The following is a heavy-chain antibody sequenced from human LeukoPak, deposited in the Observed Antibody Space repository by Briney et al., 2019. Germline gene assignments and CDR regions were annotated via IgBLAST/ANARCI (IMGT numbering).Heavy chain of an antibody. CDR1: GGTFSSYA. Sequence: GASVKVSCKASGGTFSSYAISWVRQAPGQGLEWMGGIIPIFGTANYAQKFQGRVTITADESTSTAYMELSSLRSEDTAVYYCARPDYDSSNRGAFDIWGQGTMVTVSS. CDR3: ARPDYDSSNRGAFDI. CDR2: IIPIFGTA. D-gene: IGHD3-22*01. V-gene: IGHV1-69*13. J-gene: IGHJ3*02.